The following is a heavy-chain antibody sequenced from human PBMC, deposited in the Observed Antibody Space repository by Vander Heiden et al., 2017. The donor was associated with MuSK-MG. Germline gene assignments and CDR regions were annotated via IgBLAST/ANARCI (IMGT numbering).Heavy chain of an antibody. CDR3: TTGLRCGPYYYMHV. CDR1: GFPFRNAW. J-gene: IGHJ6*03. V-gene: IGHV3-15*01. D-gene: IGHD1-26*01. Sequence: EVQLVESGGGLVKPGGSLRLSCAASGFPFRNAWMSWVRQAPGKGLEWVGRIKSKSDGGTTHYAAPVKDRFTISRDDSKNTLFLQMSRMRTEDTAVYYCTTGLRCGPYYYMHVWGKGTTVTVSS. CDR2: IKSKSDGGTT.